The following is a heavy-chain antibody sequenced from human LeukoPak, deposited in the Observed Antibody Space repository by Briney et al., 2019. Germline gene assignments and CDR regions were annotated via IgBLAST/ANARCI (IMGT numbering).Heavy chain of an antibody. CDR1: GFTFSSYE. V-gene: IGHV3-48*03. CDR3: ARGSSGDYYYYYMDV. CDR2: ISSSGSTV. Sequence: GGSLRLSCAASGFTFSSYEMNWVRQAPGKGLEWVSYISSSGSTVYYADSVKGRFTISTDNAKNSLYLQMNSLRAEDTAMYYCARGSSGDYYYYYMDVCGKGTTVTVSS. J-gene: IGHJ6*03. D-gene: IGHD2-15*01.